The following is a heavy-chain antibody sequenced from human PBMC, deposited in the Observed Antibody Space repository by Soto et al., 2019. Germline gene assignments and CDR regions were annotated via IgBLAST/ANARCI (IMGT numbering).Heavy chain of an antibody. CDR3: ARAHAPTLPFDY. CDR1: GGSMRNVY. Sequence: SETLSLTCTVSGGSMRNVYWSWIRQPPGKRLEWIGFIFHSGNAKYNPSLKSRVTISIDTSKSQFSLSLHSVTAADTAVYFCARAHAPTLPFDYWGLGTLVTVSS. CDR2: IFHSGNA. D-gene: IGHD2-15*01. J-gene: IGHJ4*01. V-gene: IGHV4-59*01.